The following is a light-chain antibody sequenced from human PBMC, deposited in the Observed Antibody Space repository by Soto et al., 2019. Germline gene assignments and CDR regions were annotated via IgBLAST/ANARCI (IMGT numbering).Light chain of an antibody. CDR3: QQSYSTPWT. CDR1: QTINSY. CDR2: VAS. Sequence: DIQMTQSPSSLSVSVGDRVTITCRASQTINSYLNWYQQKPGKAPNLLIYVASNLQSGVPSRFTGSGSGTDFTLTISSLQPEDFATYYCQQSYSTPWTFGQGTKVEIK. J-gene: IGKJ1*01. V-gene: IGKV1-39*01.